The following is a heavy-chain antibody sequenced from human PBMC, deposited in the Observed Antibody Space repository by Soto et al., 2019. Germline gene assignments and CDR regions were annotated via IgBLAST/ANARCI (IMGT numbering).Heavy chain of an antibody. D-gene: IGHD2-21*02. V-gene: IGHV1-69*12. J-gene: IGHJ4*02. Sequence: QVQLVQSGAEVKKPGSSVKVSCKASGGTFSSYAISWVRQAPGQGLEWMGGIIPIFGTANYAQKFQGRVTITADESXXTXXXXXXXXXXXXXXXXXXXXXXDLXYCGGXCYSGFDYWGQGTLVTVSS. CDR2: IIPIFGTA. CDR3: XXXXDLXYCGGXCYSGFDY. CDR1: GGTFSSYA.